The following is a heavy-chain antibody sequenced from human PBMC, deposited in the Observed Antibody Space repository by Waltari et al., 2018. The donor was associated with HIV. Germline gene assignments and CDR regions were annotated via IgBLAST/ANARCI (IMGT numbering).Heavy chain of an antibody. CDR1: GYTSTISG. J-gene: IGHJ6*02. CDR2: ISAYSGNT. V-gene: IGHV1-18*01. CDR3: ARERGEGNDILTGYPNYDYYYGMDV. Sequence: QVQLVPSGAEVKTPGASAKVSCTAPGYTSTISGRSWVRQAPGQGRAWMGWISAYSGNTNYAQKFQGRVTMTTDTSTNRVYMELRSLRSDDTAVYYCARERGEGNDILTGYPNYDYYYGMDVWGQGTTVTVSS. D-gene: IGHD3-9*01.